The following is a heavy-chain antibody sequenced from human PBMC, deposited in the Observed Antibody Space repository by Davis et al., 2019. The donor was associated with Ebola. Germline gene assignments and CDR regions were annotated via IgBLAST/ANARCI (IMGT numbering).Heavy chain of an antibody. CDR2: ISYDGSNK. CDR1: GFTFSSYA. D-gene: IGHD2-8*02. CDR3: ARDLMSGPFDY. Sequence: GESLKISCAASGFTFSSYAMHWVRQAPGKGLEWVAVISYDGSNKYYADSVKGRFTISRDNSKNTLYLQMNSLRAEDTAVYYCARDLMSGPFDYWGQGTLVTVSS. V-gene: IGHV3-30-3*01. J-gene: IGHJ4*02.